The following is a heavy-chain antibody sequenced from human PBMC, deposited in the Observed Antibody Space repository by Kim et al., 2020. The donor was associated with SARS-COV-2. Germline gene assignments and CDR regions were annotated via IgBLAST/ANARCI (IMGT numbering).Heavy chain of an antibody. J-gene: IGHJ6*02. CDR1: GYSFTSYW. CDR2: IDPSDSYT. V-gene: IGHV5-10-1*01. CDR3: ARSGDYGSGTYYYYYGMDV. D-gene: IGHD3-10*01. Sequence: GESLKISCKGSGYSFTSYWISWVRQMPGKGLEWMGRIDPSDSYTNYSPSFQGHVTISADKSISTAYLQWSSLKASDTAMYYCARSGDYGSGTYYYYYGMDVWGQGTTVTVSS.